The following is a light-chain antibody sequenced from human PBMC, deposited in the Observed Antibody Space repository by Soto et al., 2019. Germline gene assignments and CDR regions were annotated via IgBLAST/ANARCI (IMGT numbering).Light chain of an antibody. CDR3: QQRSNWPPIT. Sequence: ESWVTQSTATLSLSPGERPTLSRRVSQSVSSYLAWYQQKPGQAPGLLIYDASNRATGIPARFSGSGSGTDFTLTISSLEPEDFAVYYCQQRSNWPPITFGQGARLEIK. CDR2: DAS. J-gene: IGKJ5*01. V-gene: IGKV3-11*01. CDR1: QSVSSY.